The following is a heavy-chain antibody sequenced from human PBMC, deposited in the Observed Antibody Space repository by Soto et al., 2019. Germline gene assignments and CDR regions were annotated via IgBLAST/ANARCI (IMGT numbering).Heavy chain of an antibody. V-gene: IGHV3-48*01. CDR2: ISSSSSTI. Sequence: GGSLRLSCAASGFTFSSYSMNWVRQAPGKGLEWVSYISSSSSTIYYADSVKGRFTISRDNAKNSLYLQMNSLRAEDTAVYYCARESTLRFLEWLFMDVWGKGTTVTVSS. CDR3: ARESTLRFLEWLFMDV. CDR1: GFTFSSYS. J-gene: IGHJ6*03. D-gene: IGHD3-3*01.